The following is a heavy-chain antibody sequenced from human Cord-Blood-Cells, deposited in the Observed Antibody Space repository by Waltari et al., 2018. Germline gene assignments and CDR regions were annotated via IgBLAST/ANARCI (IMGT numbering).Heavy chain of an antibody. V-gene: IGHV4-34*01. J-gene: IGHJ4*02. CDR1: GGSFSGYY. CDR3: ARGFYIAAAGTYYFDY. CDR2: INHSGST. D-gene: IGHD6-13*01. Sequence: QVQLQQWGAGLLKPSETLSLTCAVYGGSFSGYYWSWIRQPPGKGLEWIGEINHSGSTKYNPALKSRVTISVDTSKNQFALKLSSVTAADTAVYYCARGFYIAAAGTYYFDYWGQGTLVTVSS.